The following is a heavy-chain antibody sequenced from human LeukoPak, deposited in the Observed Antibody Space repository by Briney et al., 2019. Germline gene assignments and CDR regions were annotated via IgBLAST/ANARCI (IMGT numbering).Heavy chain of an antibody. CDR1: GFTVSSKY. J-gene: IGHJ4*02. V-gene: IGHV3-53*01. CDR3: ARVDYYDTSGYYF. Sequence: GGSLRLSCAASGFTVSSKYMSWVRQAPGKGLEWVSIIYTDGSTYYADSVEGRFTISRDSSKNTLYLQVNSLRAEDTAVYYCARVDYYDTSGYYFWGQGTLVTVS. CDR2: IYTDGST. D-gene: IGHD3-22*01.